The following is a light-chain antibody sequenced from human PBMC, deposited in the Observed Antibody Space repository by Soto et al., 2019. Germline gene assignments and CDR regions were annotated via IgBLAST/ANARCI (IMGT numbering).Light chain of an antibody. Sequence: EIVLTQSPGTLSLSPGERATLSCRASQSVSSSYLAWYQQKPRQAPRLLIYGESSRATGIPDRFSGSGSGTDFTLTISRLEPEDFAVYYCQQYGSSFTFGPGTKVDIK. CDR3: QQYGSSFT. CDR1: QSVSSSY. J-gene: IGKJ3*01. CDR2: GES. V-gene: IGKV3-20*01.